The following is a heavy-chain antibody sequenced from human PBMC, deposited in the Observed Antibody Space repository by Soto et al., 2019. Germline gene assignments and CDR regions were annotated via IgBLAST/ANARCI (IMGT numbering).Heavy chain of an antibody. CDR2: ISYDGSNK. Sequence: GGSLRLSCAASGFTLSSYAMHWVRQAPGKGLEWVAVISYDGSNKYYADSVKGRFTISRDNSKNTLYLQMNSLGAEDTAVYYCARDGFSRDYYYGMDVWGQGTTVTVSS. CDR1: GFTLSSYA. CDR3: ARDGFSRDYYYGMDV. J-gene: IGHJ6*02. V-gene: IGHV3-30-3*01.